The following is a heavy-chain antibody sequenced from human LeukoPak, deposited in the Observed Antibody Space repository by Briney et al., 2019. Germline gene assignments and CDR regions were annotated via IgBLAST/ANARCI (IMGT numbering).Heavy chain of an antibody. CDR3: ARAVGDYIIGAFDI. V-gene: IGHV3-48*04. Sequence: PGGSLRLSCAASGFTFSYFSMHWVRQAPGKGLEWVSYISSSGSTIYYADSVKGRFTISRDNAKNSLYLQMNSLRAEDTAVYYCARAVGDYIIGAFDIWGQGTMVTVSS. CDR2: ISSSGSTI. CDR1: GFTFSYFS. D-gene: IGHD4-17*01. J-gene: IGHJ3*02.